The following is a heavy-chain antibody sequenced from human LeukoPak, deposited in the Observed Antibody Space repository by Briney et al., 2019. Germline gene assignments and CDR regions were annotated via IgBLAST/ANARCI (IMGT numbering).Heavy chain of an antibody. D-gene: IGHD3-22*01. Sequence: GGSLRLSCAASGFTFSSFGMHWVRQAPGKGLEWVAVIWYDGGHKYYADSVKGRFSISRDNSKNTLYLRMSSLRAEDTAVYYCARDRDYDSANFDYWGQGTLVTVSS. J-gene: IGHJ4*02. CDR3: ARDRDYDSANFDY. V-gene: IGHV3-33*01. CDR1: GFTFSSFG. CDR2: IWYDGGHK.